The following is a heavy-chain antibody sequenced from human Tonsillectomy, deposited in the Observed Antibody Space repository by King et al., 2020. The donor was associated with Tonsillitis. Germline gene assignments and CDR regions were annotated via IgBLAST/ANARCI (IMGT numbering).Heavy chain of an antibody. CDR3: AKDAVTGGWSDYYGMDV. V-gene: IGHV3-23*04. Sequence: VQLVESGGGLVQPGGSLRLSCAASGFTFSSYAMSWVRQAPGKGLEWVSAISGSGGSAYYADSAKGRFTISRDNSKNTLYLQMNSLRAEDTAVYYCAKDAVTGGWSDYYGMDVWGQGTTVTVSS. J-gene: IGHJ6*02. CDR2: ISGSGGSA. D-gene: IGHD2-15*01. CDR1: GFTFSSYA.